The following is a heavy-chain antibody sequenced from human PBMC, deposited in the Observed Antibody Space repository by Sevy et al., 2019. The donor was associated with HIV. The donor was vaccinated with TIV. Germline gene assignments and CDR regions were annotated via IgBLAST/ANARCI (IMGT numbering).Heavy chain of an antibody. CDR1: GYTFTSYG. V-gene: IGHV1-18*01. D-gene: IGHD5-12*01. CDR2: ISAYNGNT. CDR3: ARDVVDIVATMRERLGLNWFDP. Sequence: ASVKVSCKASGYTFTSYGISWVRQAPGQGLEWMGWISAYNGNTNYAQKLQGRVTMTTDTSTSTAYMELRSLRSDDTAVYYCARDVVDIVATMRERLGLNWFDPWGQGTLVTVSS. J-gene: IGHJ5*02.